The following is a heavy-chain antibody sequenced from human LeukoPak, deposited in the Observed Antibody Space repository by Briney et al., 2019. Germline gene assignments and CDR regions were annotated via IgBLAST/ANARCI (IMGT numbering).Heavy chain of an antibody. V-gene: IGHV1-2*02. CDR1: GYTFTGYY. Sequence: ASVKVSCKASGYTFTGYYMHWVRQAPGQGLEWMGWINPNSGGTNYAQKFQGRVTMTTDTSTSTAYMELRSLRSDDTAVYYCARSSGIVGATTPFDYWGQGTLVTVSS. CDR2: INPNSGGT. D-gene: IGHD1-26*01. J-gene: IGHJ4*02. CDR3: ARSSGIVGATTPFDY.